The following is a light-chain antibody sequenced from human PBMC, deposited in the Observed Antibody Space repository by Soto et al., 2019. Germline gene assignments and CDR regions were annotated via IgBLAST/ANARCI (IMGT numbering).Light chain of an antibody. V-gene: IGKV3-20*01. CDR1: QSVDTTF. Sequence: PGQRATLSCRASQSVDTTFFAWYQKKPGQAPRLLIYGASKRATGIPDRFSGSGSGTDFTLIISRLEPENFAVYYCQQYMSSLPFGQGTKVEIK. CDR3: QQYMSSLP. CDR2: GAS. J-gene: IGKJ1*01.